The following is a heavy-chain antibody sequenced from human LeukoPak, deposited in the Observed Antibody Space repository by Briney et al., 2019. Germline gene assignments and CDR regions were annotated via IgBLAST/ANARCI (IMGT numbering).Heavy chain of an antibody. CDR3: ARDGSGEDWNYVGGFRY. V-gene: IGHV5-51*01. Sequence: GESLKISCKGSGYSFTSYWIGWVRQMPGKGLEWMGIIYPGDSDTRYSPSFQGQVTISADKSISTAYMELSRLRSDDTAVYYCARDGSGEDWNYVGGFRYWGQGTLVTVSS. J-gene: IGHJ4*02. D-gene: IGHD1-7*01. CDR1: GYSFTSYW. CDR2: IYPGDSDT.